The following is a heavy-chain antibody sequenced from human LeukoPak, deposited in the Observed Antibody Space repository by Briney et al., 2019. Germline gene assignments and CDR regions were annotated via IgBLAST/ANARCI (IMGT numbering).Heavy chain of an antibody. CDR3: ARHSAGIVVAGK. J-gene: IGHJ4*02. CDR2: IDPSDSYT. D-gene: IGHD6-19*01. V-gene: IGHV5-10-1*01. CDR1: GYSFTSYW. Sequence: GESLKISCKGCGYSFTSYWISWVRQMPGKGLEWMGRIDPSDSYTNYSPSFQGHVTISADKSISTVYLQWSSLKASDTAMYYCARHSAGIVVAGKWGQGTLVTVSS.